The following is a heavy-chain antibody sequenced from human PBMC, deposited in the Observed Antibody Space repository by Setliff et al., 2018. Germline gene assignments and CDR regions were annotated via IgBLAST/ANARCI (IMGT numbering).Heavy chain of an antibody. D-gene: IGHD4-17*01. CDR2: MYPGRNT. V-gene: IGHV4-38-2*02. J-gene: IGHJ3*02. Sequence: SETLSLTCDVSGYSISSGHYWGWIRQPPGKGLEWIGSMYPGRNTYYNPSLKSRVTVSVDTSKRQFSLKLNSVTAADTAVYYCARDKGDGYGVDAYAGGGFDIWGQGTTVTVSS. CDR1: GYSISSGHY. CDR3: ARDKGDGYGVDAYAGGGFDI.